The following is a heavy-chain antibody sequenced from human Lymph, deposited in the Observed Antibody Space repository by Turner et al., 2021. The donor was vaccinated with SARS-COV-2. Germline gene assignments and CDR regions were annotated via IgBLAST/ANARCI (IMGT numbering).Heavy chain of an antibody. CDR3: ARLVRRAEYYFDY. Sequence: QLQLQESGPGLVKPSETLSLTCTVSGGSISSSSYYWGWIRQPPGKGLEWIGNIYYSGSNYYNPSLKSRVTISVDTSKNQFSLKLSSVTAADTAVYYCARLVRRAEYYFDYWGQGTLVTVSS. CDR1: GGSISSSSYY. V-gene: IGHV4-39*01. D-gene: IGHD3-10*01. J-gene: IGHJ4*02. CDR2: IYYSGSN.